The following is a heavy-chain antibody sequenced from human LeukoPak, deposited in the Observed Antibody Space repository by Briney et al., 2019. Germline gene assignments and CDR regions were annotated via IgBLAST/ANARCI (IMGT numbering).Heavy chain of an antibody. D-gene: IGHD3-22*01. V-gene: IGHV1-18*01. CDR3: GRAWSGVAKYYYDSSGNYYFDY. CDR2: ISAYNGNT. J-gene: IGHJ4*02. CDR1: GYTFTGYD. Sequence: ASVKVSCKASGYTFTGYDMRWVRQAPGQGLEWMGWISAYNGNTNYAQKLQGRVTMTTDASTSTAYMELRSLRSDDTAVYYCGRAWSGVAKYYYDSSGNYYFDYWGQGTLVTVSS.